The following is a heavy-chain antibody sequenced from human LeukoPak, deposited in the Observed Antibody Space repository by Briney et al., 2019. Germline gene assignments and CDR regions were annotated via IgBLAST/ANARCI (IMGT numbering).Heavy chain of an antibody. Sequence: GGSLRLSCAASGFTFSSYGMHWVRQAPGKGLEWVAFIRYDGSNKYYADSVKGRFTISRDNSKNTLYLQMNSLRAEDTAVYYCAKRRGYEHPYYHYYMDGWGKGTTVTISS. CDR1: GFTFSSYG. D-gene: IGHD5-12*01. CDR3: AKRRGYEHPYYHYYMDG. J-gene: IGHJ6*03. CDR2: IRYDGSNK. V-gene: IGHV3-30*02.